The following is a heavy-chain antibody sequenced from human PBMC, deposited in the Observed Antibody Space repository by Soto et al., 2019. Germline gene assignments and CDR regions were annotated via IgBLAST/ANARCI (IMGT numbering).Heavy chain of an antibody. Sequence: SETLSLTCTVSGVSISSYYWSWIRQPPGKGLEWIGYIYYSGSTNYNPSLKSRVTISVDTSKNQFSLKLSSVTAADTAVYYCARLVRPDYYYYYMDVWGKGTTVTVSS. J-gene: IGHJ6*03. CDR1: GVSISSYY. CDR3: ARLVRPDYYYYYMDV. V-gene: IGHV4-59*08. CDR2: IYYSGST.